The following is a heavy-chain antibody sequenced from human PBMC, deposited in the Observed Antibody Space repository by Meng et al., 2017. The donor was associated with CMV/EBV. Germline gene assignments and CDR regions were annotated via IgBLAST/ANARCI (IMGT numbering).Heavy chain of an antibody. CDR2: IYYSGST. J-gene: IGHJ3*02. D-gene: IGHD3-3*01. V-gene: IGHV4-59*01. CDR3: ARDLWIFGVGWRGFDI. Sequence: SETLSLTCTVSGGSISSYYWSWIRQPPGKGLEWIGYIYYSGSTNYNPSLKSRVTISVDTSKNQFSLKLSSVTAADTAVYYCARDLWIFGVGWRGFDIWGQGNAGHRLL. CDR1: GGSISSYY.